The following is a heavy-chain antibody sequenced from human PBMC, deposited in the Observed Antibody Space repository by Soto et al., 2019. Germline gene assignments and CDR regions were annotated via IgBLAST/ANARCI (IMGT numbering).Heavy chain of an antibody. CDR3: ARDSVRGTTVVIDY. D-gene: IGHD4-17*01. J-gene: IGHJ4*02. CDR1: GYTFTGYY. CDR2: INPNSGGT. V-gene: IGHV1-2*04. Sequence: ASVQVSCKASGYTFTGYYMHWVRQALGQGLEWMGWINPNSGGTNYAQKFQGWVTMTRDTSISTAYMELSRLRSDDTAVYYCARDSVRGTTVVIDYWGQGTLVTVS.